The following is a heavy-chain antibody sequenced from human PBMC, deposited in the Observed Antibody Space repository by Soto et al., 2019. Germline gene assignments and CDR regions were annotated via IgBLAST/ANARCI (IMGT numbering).Heavy chain of an antibody. D-gene: IGHD2-15*01. CDR3: AREVVRGIEV. V-gene: IGHV1-8*01. CDR1: GYTFTSYD. J-gene: IGHJ6*02. CDR2: MNPNSGNT. Sequence: QVQLVQSGAEVKKPGASVKVSCKASGYTFTSYDINWVRQATGQGLEWMGWMNPNSGNTGYAQKFEGRVTMTRNTSISTGDVELSSLRSADTPLYYCAREVVRGIEVWVQGTTVTVSS.